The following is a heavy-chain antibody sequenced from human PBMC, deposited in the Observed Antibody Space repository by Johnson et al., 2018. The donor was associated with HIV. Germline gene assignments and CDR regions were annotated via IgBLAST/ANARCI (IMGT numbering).Heavy chain of an antibody. CDR3: VRTSCTGGRCLGYDPFDV. Sequence: VQLVESGGGLVQPGGSLRLSCGASGFTFNDHWMQWVRQAPGKGLVWVSRINGDGSRTSYADSVKGRFTIARDNAKNTLFLEMKSLRAEDTAVYYCVRTSCTGGRCLGYDPFDVWGQGTMVTVSS. CDR1: GFTFNDHW. CDR2: INGDGSRT. D-gene: IGHD2-8*02. J-gene: IGHJ3*01. V-gene: IGHV3-74*01.